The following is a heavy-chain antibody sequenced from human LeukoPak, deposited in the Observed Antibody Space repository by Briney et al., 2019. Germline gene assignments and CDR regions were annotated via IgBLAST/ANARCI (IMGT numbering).Heavy chain of an antibody. V-gene: IGHV1-3*01. CDR2: INAGNGDT. D-gene: IGHD3-10*01. J-gene: IGHJ4*02. CDR1: GYSFTNYA. CDR3: ARFPIYGSGSPTYYFDY. Sequence: ASVKVSCKASGYSFTNYAMHWVRQAPGQRLEWMGWINAGNGDTKYSQNFQCRVTITRDTSASTAYMELSSLRSEDTAVYYCARFPIYGSGSPTYYFDYWGQGTLVTVSS.